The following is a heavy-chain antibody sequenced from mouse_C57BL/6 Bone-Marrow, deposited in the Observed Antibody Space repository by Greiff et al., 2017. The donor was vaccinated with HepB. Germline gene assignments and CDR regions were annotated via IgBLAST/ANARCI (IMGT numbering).Heavy chain of an antibody. J-gene: IGHJ2*01. CDR1: GFNIKNTY. CDR2: IDPANGNT. Sequence: EVQLVESVAELVRPGASVKLSCTASGFNIKNTYMHWVKQRPEQGLEWIGRIDPANGNTKYAPKFQGKATITADTSSNTAYLQLSSLTSEDTAIYYCASNGYGNPWNYFDYWGQGTTLTVSS. V-gene: IGHV14-3*01. CDR3: ASNGYGNPWNYFDY. D-gene: IGHD2-1*01.